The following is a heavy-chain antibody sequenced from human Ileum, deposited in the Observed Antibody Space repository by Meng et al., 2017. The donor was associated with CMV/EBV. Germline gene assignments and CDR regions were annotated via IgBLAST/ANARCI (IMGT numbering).Heavy chain of an antibody. J-gene: IGHJ6*02. CDR2: ISGSGSYI. V-gene: IGHV3-21*01. D-gene: IGHD1-14*01. CDR1: AFSFSTYS. Sequence: GESLKISCAASAFSFSTYSMNWVRQAPGRGLEWVSSISGSGSYINYADSVKGRFTISRDNAKNSLYLQMNSLGAEDTAVYYCARDLTVGTYYGMDVWGQGTRVTVSS. CDR3: ARDLTVGTYYGMDV.